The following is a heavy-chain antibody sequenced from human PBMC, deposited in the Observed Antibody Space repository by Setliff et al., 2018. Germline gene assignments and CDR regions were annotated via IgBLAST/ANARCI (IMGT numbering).Heavy chain of an antibody. J-gene: IGHJ4*02. D-gene: IGHD3-16*02. Sequence: PSETLSLTCDVFGGSFGDYYWSWIRQPPGKGLEWIGEINQSGSTNYNPSLETRVSISVDTSKNQFSLKVRSVTAADTAVYYCARGPSAEDYVWGTYRLDYWGQGTLVTAPQ. CDR3: ARGPSAEDYVWGTYRLDY. CDR1: GGSFGDYY. CDR2: INQSGST. V-gene: IGHV4-34*01.